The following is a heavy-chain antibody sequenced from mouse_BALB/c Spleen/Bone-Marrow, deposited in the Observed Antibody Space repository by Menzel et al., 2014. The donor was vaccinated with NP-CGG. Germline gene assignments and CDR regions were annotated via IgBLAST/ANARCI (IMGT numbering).Heavy chain of an antibody. CDR1: GFTFSSYT. CDR3: ARYPSYYYGYAMEY. D-gene: IGHD1-1*01. J-gene: IGHJ4*01. CDR2: ISSGGGNT. Sequence: DVMLVESGGGLVKPGGSLKLSCAASGFTFSSYTMSWVRQTPEKRLAWVATISSGGGNTYYPDSVKGRFTISRDNAKNNLYLQMSSLRSEDTALYYCARYPSYYYGYAMEYWGQGTSVTVSS. V-gene: IGHV5-9*03.